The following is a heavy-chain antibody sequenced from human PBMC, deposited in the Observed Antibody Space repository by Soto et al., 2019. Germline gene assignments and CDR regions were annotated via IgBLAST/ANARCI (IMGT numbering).Heavy chain of an antibody. D-gene: IGHD2-2*01. CDR1: GGSVSSGNYY. Sequence: PSETMSLTCTVSGGSVSSGNYYWTWIRQPPGKGLEYIGYVYYSGNTNYNPSLKSRVIISVDTSKNQFSLKVSSVSAADTAVYYCARAGVGDYYFDYWGHGTLVTVSS. J-gene: IGHJ4*01. CDR3: ARAGVGDYYFDY. CDR2: VYYSGNT. V-gene: IGHV4-61*01.